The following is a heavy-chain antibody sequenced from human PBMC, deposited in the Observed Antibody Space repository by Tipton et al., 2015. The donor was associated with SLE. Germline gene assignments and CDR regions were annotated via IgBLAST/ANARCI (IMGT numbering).Heavy chain of an antibody. D-gene: IGHD6-6*01. Sequence: SLRLSCAASGFTFSSYSMNWVRQAPGKGLEWVSSISSSSSYIYYADSVKGRFTISRDNAKNSLYLQMNSLRAEDTAVYYCARERVEGNSSPLDYWGQGTLVTVSS. CDR2: ISSSSSYI. CDR3: ARERVEGNSSPLDY. V-gene: IGHV3-21*01. J-gene: IGHJ4*02. CDR1: GFTFSSYS.